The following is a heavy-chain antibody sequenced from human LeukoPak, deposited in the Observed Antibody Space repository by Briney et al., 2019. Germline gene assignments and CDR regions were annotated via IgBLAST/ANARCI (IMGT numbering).Heavy chain of an antibody. CDR3: ARGYSSIRGWFDP. D-gene: IGHD6-13*01. CDR1: RGSLSSYY. V-gene: IGHV4-59*01. Sequence: SETLSLTCSVSRGSLSSYYWSWIRQPPGKGLEWIGYIYYSGSTNYNPSLNSRVTISLDTSKNQFSLKLSSVTAADTAVFYCARGYSSIRGWFDPWGQGTPVTVSS. CDR2: IYYSGST. J-gene: IGHJ5*02.